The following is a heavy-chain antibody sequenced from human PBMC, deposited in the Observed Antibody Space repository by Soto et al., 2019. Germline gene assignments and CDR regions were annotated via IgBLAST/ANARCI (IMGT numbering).Heavy chain of an antibody. Sequence: SETPSLTCTVSGGSIGSSSYYWCWILHPPGKGLEWIGSIYYSGSTYYNPSLKSRVTISVDTSKNQFSLKLSSVTAADTAVYYCARPRFSAARTGGTWFVSSCQAPLVTVSS. CDR3: ARPRFSAARTGGTWFVS. CDR1: GGSIGSSSYY. CDR2: IYYSGST. D-gene: IGHD6-13*01. V-gene: IGHV4-39*01. J-gene: IGHJ5*01.